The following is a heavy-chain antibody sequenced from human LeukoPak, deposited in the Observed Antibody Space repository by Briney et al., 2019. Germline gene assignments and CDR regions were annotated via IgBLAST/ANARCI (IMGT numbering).Heavy chain of an antibody. CDR1: GGSISSYY. Sequence: SETLSLTCTVSGGSISSYYWSWIRQPPGKGLEWIGYIYYSGSTNYNPSLKSRVTISVDTSKNQFSLKLSSVTAADTAVYYCAGGAADVPSPLRFLEWLTPSGYDPQFDYWGQGTLVTVSS. CDR2: IYYSGST. J-gene: IGHJ4*02. D-gene: IGHD3-3*01. CDR3: AGGAADVPSPLRFLEWLTPSGYDPQFDY. V-gene: IGHV4-59*01.